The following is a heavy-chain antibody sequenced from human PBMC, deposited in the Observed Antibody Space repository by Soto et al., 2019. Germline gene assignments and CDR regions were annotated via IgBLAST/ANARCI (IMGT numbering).Heavy chain of an antibody. CDR3: ARSREVALTSFGVVDAFDI. J-gene: IGHJ3*02. V-gene: IGHV1-69*13. CDR2: IIPIFGTA. D-gene: IGHD3-3*01. Sequence: ASVKVSCKASGGTFSSYAISWVRQAPGQGLEWMGGIIPIFGTANYAQKFQGRVTITADESTSTAYMELSSLRSEDTAVYYCARSREVALTSFGVVDAFDIWGQGTMVTVSS. CDR1: GGTFSSYA.